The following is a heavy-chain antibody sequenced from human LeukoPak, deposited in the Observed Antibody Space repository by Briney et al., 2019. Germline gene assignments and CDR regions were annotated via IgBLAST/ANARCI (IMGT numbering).Heavy chain of an antibody. J-gene: IGHJ4*02. CDR1: GFTFSSYA. Sequence: PGGSLRLSCAASGFTFSSYAMSWVRQAPGKGLEWVAVIWYDGSNKYYADSVKGRFTISRDNSKNTLYLQMNSPRAEDTAVYYCARPTYSGSYYWFDYWGQGTLVTVSS. CDR3: ARPTYSGSYYWFDY. V-gene: IGHV3-33*08. D-gene: IGHD1-26*01. CDR2: IWYDGSNK.